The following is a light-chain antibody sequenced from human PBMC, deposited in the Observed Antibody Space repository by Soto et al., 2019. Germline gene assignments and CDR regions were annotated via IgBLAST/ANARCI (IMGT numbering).Light chain of an antibody. Sequence: DIVMTQSPATLSVSPGERATLSCRASQSVASNLAWYQQRPGQAPRLLIYGASTSATGVPVRVSGSGSGTEFTLTISSLQSEDFAVYYCHQYNNWPHTFGGGTKVEIK. J-gene: IGKJ4*01. CDR3: HQYNNWPHT. CDR2: GAS. CDR1: QSVASN. V-gene: IGKV3-15*01.